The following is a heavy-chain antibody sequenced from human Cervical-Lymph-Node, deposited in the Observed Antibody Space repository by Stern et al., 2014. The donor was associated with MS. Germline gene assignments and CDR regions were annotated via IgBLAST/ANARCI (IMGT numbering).Heavy chain of an antibody. D-gene: IGHD5-24*01. Sequence: QVQLQQWGAGLLKPSETLSLTCAVYGGSFSGYYWSWIRQPPGKGLEWIGEINHSGRTTYNPSLQSRVTISVDTSKNQFSLKLSSGTAADTAVYYCARGRVATITDFDYWGQGTLVTVSS. CDR3: ARGRVATITDFDY. CDR2: INHSGRT. J-gene: IGHJ4*02. V-gene: IGHV4-34*01. CDR1: GGSFSGYY.